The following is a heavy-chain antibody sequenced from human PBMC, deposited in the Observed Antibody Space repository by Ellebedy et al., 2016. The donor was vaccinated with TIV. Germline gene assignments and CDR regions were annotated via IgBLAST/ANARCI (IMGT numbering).Heavy chain of an antibody. CDR2: ISWNSGSI. CDR1: GFTFDDYA. D-gene: IGHD2-15*01. CDR3: AKESCSGGSCYPA. J-gene: IGHJ5*02. V-gene: IGHV3-9*01. Sequence: SLKISXAASGFTFDDYAMHWVRQAPGKGLEWVSGISWNSGSIGYADSVKGRFTISRDNAKNSLYLQMNSLRAEDTALYYCAKESCSGGSCYPAWGQGTLVTVSS.